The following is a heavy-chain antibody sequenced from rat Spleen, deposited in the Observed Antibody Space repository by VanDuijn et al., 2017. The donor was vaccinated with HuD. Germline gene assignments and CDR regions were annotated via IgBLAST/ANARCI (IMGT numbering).Heavy chain of an antibody. J-gene: IGHJ1*01. V-gene: IGHV5-19*01. D-gene: IGHD3-8*01. CDR1: GFTFSNYG. CDR2: ISPSGGST. CDR3: ATSPYYWYFDF. Sequence: EVQLVDSGGGLVQPGRSMKLSCAASGFTFSNYGMHWIRQAPTKGLEWVASISPSGGSTYYRDSVKGRFTISRDNAKSTLYLQRDSLRSEDTATFYCATSPYYWYFDFWGPGTMVTVSS.